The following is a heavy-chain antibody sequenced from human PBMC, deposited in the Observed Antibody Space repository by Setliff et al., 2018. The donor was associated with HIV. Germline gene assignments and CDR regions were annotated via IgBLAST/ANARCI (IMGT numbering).Heavy chain of an antibody. D-gene: IGHD6-13*01. CDR1: GGSFSGYY. V-gene: IGHV4-34*01. CDR3: ARGSPSSSWYGEYAY. CDR2: INHSGST. J-gene: IGHJ4*02. Sequence: SETLSLTCAVYGGSFSGYYWSWIRQPPGKGLEWIGEINHSGSTFYSPSLKSRVTISVDTSKNQLSLKLSSVTAADTAIYYCARGSPSSSWYGEYAYWGQGTLVTVSS.